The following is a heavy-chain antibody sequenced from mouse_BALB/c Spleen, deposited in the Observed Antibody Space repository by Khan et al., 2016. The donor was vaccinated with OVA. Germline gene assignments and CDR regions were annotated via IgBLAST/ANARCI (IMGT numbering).Heavy chain of an antibody. CDR2: ISDLAYTT. Sequence: EVELVESGGGLVQPGGSRKLSCAASGFTFSDYGMAWVRQAPGKGPEWVAFISDLAYTTYYADTVTGRFTISRENARNTLYLEMSSLRSEDNSTYYCARGGGTAPFAYWGLGTLVTVSA. CDR1: GFTFSDYG. V-gene: IGHV5-15*02. D-gene: IGHD1-2*01. CDR3: ARGGGTAPFAY. J-gene: IGHJ3*01.